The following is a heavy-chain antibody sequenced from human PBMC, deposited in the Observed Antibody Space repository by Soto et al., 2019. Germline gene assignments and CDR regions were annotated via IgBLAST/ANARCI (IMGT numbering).Heavy chain of an antibody. CDR1: GGSIRSGGYY. CDR3: ARSVYHDFWRGNNWFDP. D-gene: IGHD3-3*01. Sequence: SETLSLTCTVSGGSIRSGGYYWSWIRQRPGKGLEWIAYMFYSGSSYYNPSLRSRVTISADTSNNQFSLKVDSVTAADTAVYYCARSVYHDFWRGNNWFDPWGQGTLVTVSS. V-gene: IGHV4-31*03. CDR2: MFYSGSS. J-gene: IGHJ5*02.